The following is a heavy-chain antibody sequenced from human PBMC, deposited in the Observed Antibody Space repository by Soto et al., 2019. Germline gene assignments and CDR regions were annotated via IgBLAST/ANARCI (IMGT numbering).Heavy chain of an antibody. V-gene: IGHV4-61*01. D-gene: IGHD3-3*01. J-gene: IGHJ6*02. CDR1: GGSVSSGSYY. CDR2: IYYSGST. Sequence: SETLSLTCTVSGGSVSSGSYYWSWIRQPPGKGLEWIGYIYYSGSTNYNPSLKSRVTISVDTSKNQFSLKLSSVTAADTAVYYCATELKSAIFGVVTSTYAMDVWGQGTTVTVSS. CDR3: ATELKSAIFGVVTSTYAMDV.